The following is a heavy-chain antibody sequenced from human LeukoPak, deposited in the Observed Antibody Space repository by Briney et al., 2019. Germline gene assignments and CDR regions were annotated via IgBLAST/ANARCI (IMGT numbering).Heavy chain of an antibody. Sequence: ASVKVSCKASGYTFTSYGISWVRQAPGQGLEWMGWISAYNGNTNYAQKLQGRVTMTTDTSTSTAYMELRSLRSDDTAVYYCARDRNIVVVTARPRCYYYGMDVWGQGTTVTVSS. CDR2: ISAYNGNT. CDR3: ARDRNIVVVTARPRCYYYGMDV. J-gene: IGHJ6*02. D-gene: IGHD2-21*02. V-gene: IGHV1-18*01. CDR1: GYTFTSYG.